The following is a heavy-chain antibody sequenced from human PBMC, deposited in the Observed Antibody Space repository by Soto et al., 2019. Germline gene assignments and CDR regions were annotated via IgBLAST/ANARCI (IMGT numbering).Heavy chain of an antibody. J-gene: IGHJ3*02. D-gene: IGHD2-15*01. V-gene: IGHV3-23*01. CDR2: ITADGGA. CDR1: GFTFRGHA. Sequence: EVRVLESGGDLVQPGGSLRLSCEGSGFTFRGHAMTWIRQAPGKGPEWVSTITADGGAYYADSVKGRFAMSRDASERNLYLQMNSLGVEDTAAYYCAPHVSCAGGSCQYDAFAIRGQGTVVTVSS. CDR3: APHVSCAGGSCQYDAFAI.